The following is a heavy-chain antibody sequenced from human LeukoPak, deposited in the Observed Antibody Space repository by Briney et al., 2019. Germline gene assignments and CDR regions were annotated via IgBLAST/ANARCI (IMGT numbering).Heavy chain of an antibody. CDR3: AKDRLSAAIAPRFGP. CDR2: ISGSGGST. D-gene: IGHD2-2*01. J-gene: IGHJ5*02. V-gene: IGHV3-23*01. CDR1: GFTFSSYA. Sequence: PGGSLRLSCAASGFTFSSYAMSWVRQAPGKGLEWVSVISGSGGSTSYADSVKGRFTISRDNSKNTLYLQMNSLRAEDTALYYCAKDRLSAAIAPRFGPWGQGTQVTVSS.